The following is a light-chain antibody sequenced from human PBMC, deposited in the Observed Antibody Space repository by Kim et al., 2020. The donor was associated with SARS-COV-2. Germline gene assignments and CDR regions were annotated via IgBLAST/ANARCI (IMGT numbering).Light chain of an antibody. J-gene: IGLJ3*02. CDR3: ATWVDGLSGWV. Sequence: GQMVTIACSGSSSNVVSNFVYYQQHLPGTAPKLLVYPNNLRPSGVPDRFSGSKSGTSASLAISGLRSEGEADYNCATWVDGLSGWVFGGGTKLTVL. CDR1: SSNVVSNF. V-gene: IGLV1-47*01. CDR2: PNN.